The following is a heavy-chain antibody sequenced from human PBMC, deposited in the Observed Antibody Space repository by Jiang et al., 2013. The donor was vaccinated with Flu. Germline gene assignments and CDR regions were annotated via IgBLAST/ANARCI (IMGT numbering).Heavy chain of an antibody. CDR3: AREGCSSTSCYTGYYYYMDV. J-gene: IGHJ6*03. Sequence: GSGLVKPSGTLSLTCAVSGGSISSSNWWSWVRQPPGKGLEWIGEIYHSGSTNYNPSLKSRVTISVDKSKNQFSLKLSSVTAADTAVYYCAREGCSSTSCYTGYYYYMDVWGKGTTGHRLL. CDR2: IYHSGST. CDR1: GGSISSSNW. D-gene: IGHD2-2*02. V-gene: IGHV4-4*02.